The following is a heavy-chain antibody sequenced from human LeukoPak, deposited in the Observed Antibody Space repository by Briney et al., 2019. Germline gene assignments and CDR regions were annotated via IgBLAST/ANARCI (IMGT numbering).Heavy chain of an antibody. CDR2: INPNSGGT. J-gene: IGHJ6*03. Sequence: GASVKVSCKASGYTFTGYYMHWVRQAPGQGLEWMGRINPNSGGTNYAKKFQGRVTMTRDTAISTAYMELSRLRSDETAVYYCARADFIAAAHRVLGYYMDVWGKGTTVTVSS. CDR3: ARADFIAAAHRVLGYYMDV. V-gene: IGHV1-2*06. CDR1: GYTFTGYY. D-gene: IGHD6-13*01.